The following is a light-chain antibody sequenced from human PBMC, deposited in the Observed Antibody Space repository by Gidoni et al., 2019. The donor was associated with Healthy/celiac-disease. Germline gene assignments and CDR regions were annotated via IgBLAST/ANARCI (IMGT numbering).Light chain of an antibody. Sequence: ASGSPGQSVTISCTGTSSDVGGYNYVSWYQQHPGKAPKLMIYEVSKRPSGVPDRFSGSKSGNTASLTVSGLQAEDEADYYCSSYAGSNNLVFGGGTKLTVL. CDR1: SSDVGGYNY. CDR3: SSYAGSNNLV. J-gene: IGLJ2*01. CDR2: EVS. V-gene: IGLV2-8*01.